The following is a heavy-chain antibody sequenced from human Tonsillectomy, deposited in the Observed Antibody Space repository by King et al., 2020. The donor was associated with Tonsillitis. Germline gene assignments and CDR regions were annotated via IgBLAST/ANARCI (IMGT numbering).Heavy chain of an antibody. D-gene: IGHD1-1*01. CDR1: GGSISSSSYY. CDR2: IYYSGRT. V-gene: IGHV4-39*01. J-gene: IGHJ4*02. Sequence: QLQESGPGLVKPSETLSLTCTVSGGSISSSSYYWGWIRQPPGKGLEWIGSIYYSGRTYYNPSLKSRVTISVDTSKNQFSLKLSSVTAADTAVYYCARHDRQPPLFDYWGQGTLVTVSS. CDR3: ARHDRQPPLFDY.